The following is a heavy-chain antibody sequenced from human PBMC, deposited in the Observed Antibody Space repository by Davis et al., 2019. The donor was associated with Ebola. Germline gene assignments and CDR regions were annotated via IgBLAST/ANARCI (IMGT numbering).Heavy chain of an antibody. Sequence: GESLKISCAASGFTFCNYWMSWVRQAPGKGLEWVANIKQDGSEKYYVDSVKGRFTISRDNAKNSLYLQMNSLRAEDTAVYYCARKSTFFDYWGQGTRVTVSS. D-gene: IGHD3-16*01. CDR1: GFTFCNYW. CDR3: ARKSTFFDY. J-gene: IGHJ4*02. CDR2: IKQDGSEK. V-gene: IGHV3-7*03.